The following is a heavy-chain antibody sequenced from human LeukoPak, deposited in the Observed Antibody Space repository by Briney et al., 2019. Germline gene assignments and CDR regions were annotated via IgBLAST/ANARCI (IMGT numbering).Heavy chain of an antibody. V-gene: IGHV3-48*01. CDR1: GFTFSSYS. CDR3: AKDNRRYYDSSGYFDY. Sequence: AGGSLRLSCAASGFTFSSYSMNWVRQAPGKGLEWVSYISSSSSTIYYADSVKGRFTISRDNSKNTLYLQMNSLRAEDTAVYYCAKDNRRYYDSSGYFDYWGQGTLVTVSS. CDR2: ISSSSSTI. J-gene: IGHJ4*02. D-gene: IGHD3-22*01.